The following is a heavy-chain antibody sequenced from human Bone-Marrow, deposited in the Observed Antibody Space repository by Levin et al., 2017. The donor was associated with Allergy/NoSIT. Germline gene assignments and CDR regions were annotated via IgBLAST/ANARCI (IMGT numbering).Heavy chain of an antibody. J-gene: IGHJ4*02. D-gene: IGHD6-13*01. CDR3: ARDSSSWYERSVYYFDY. V-gene: IGHV3-21*01. Sequence: GGSLRLSCAASGFTFSSYSMNWVRQAPGKGLEWVSSISSSSSYIYYADSVKGRFTISRDNAKNSLYLQMNSLRAEDTAVYYCARDSSSWYERSVYYFDYWGQGTLVTVSS. CDR2: ISSSSSYI. CDR1: GFTFSSYS.